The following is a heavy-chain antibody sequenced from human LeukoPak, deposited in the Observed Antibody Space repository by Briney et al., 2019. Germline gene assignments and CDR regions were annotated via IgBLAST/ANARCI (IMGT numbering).Heavy chain of an antibody. CDR3: ARTAGVAVALSLGY. V-gene: IGHV1-69*13. CDR1: GGTFSSYA. Sequence: SVKVPCKASGGTFSSYAISWVRQAPGQGLEWMGGIIPIFGTANYAQKFQGRVTITADESTSTAYMELSSLRSEDTAVYYCARTAGVAVALSLGYWGQGTLVTVSS. D-gene: IGHD6-19*01. CDR2: IIPIFGTA. J-gene: IGHJ4*02.